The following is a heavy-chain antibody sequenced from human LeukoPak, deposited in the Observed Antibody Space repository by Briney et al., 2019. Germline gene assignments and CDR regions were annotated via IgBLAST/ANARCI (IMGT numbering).Heavy chain of an antibody. Sequence: SETLSLTCTVSGYSISSGYYWGWIRQPPGKGLEWIGSIYHSGSTYYNPSLKSRVTISVDTSKNQFSLKLSSVTAADTAVYYCARGFPGYGSSPSCYSWGQGTLVTVSS. V-gene: IGHV4-38-2*02. J-gene: IGHJ4*02. CDR3: ARGFPGYGSSPSCYS. CDR1: GYSISSGYY. CDR2: IYHSGST. D-gene: IGHD2-2*02.